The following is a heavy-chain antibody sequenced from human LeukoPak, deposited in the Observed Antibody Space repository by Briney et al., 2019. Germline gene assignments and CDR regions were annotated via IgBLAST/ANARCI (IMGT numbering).Heavy chain of an antibody. J-gene: IGHJ3*02. CDR1: GFTFSSFG. D-gene: IGHD1-7*01. CDR2: ISGSGGST. V-gene: IGHV3-23*01. CDR3: AKPNWNYVNAFDI. Sequence: GGSLRLSCAASGFTFSSFGMSWVRQAPGKGLDWVSAISGSGGSTYHADSVKGRFTISRDNSKNTLYLQMNSLRAEDTAVYYCAKPNWNYVNAFDIWGQGTMVTVSS.